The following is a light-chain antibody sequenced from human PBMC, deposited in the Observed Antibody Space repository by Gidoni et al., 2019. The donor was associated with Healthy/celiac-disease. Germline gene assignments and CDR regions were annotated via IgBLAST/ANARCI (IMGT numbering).Light chain of an antibody. Sequence: QSALTQPASVSGSPGQSITISCTGISSDVGGYNYVSWYQQHPGKAPKLMSYEVSNRPSGVSNRFSGSKSGNTASLTISGLQAEDEADYYCSSYTSSSTVVFGGGTKLTVL. CDR1: SSDVGGYNY. J-gene: IGLJ2*01. CDR2: EVS. V-gene: IGLV2-14*01. CDR3: SSYTSSSTVV.